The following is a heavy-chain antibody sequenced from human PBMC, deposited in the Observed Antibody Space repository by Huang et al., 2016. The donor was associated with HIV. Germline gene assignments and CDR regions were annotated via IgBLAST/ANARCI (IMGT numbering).Heavy chain of an antibody. V-gene: IGHV4-39*01. CDR2: IFYTGTV. D-gene: IGHD3-10*01. J-gene: IGHJ4*02. CDR3: ARHRTSSYIDS. CDR1: GGSISSSGYY. Sequence: QLQLQQSGPGLVKPSETLSLTCSVSGGSISSSGYYWEWIRQPPGKGLECVGSIFYTGTVYSNPSLNSRATISIDTAENRFSLNLTSVTAADTALYFCARHRTSSYIDSWGRGSLVTVSS.